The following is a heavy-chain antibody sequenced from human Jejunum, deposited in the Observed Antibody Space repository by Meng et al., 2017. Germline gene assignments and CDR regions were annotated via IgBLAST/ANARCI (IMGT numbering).Heavy chain of an antibody. CDR2: ISYDGSNK. J-gene: IGHJ6*02. CDR1: GFTFSSYA. Sequence: GGSLRLSCAASGFTFSSYAMHWVRQAPGKGLEWVAVISYDGSNKYYGDSVKGRFTISRDNSKNTLYLQMNSLRAEDTAVYSCARDREMATIPYYYYGLDVWGQGTMVTVSS. V-gene: IGHV3-30*04. CDR3: ARDREMATIPYYYYGLDV. D-gene: IGHD5-24*01.